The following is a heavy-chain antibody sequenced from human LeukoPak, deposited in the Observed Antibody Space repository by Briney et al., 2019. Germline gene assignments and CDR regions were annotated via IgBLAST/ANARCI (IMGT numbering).Heavy chain of an antibody. CDR3: ARSMMTTVISFDY. D-gene: IGHD4-17*01. Sequence: GGSLRLSCAASGSTFSSMNWVRQAPGKGLEWVSYISSSSSTIYYADSVKGRFTISRDNAKNSLYLQMNSLRAEDTAVYYCARSMMTTVISFDYWGQGTLVTVSS. J-gene: IGHJ4*02. CDR2: ISSSSSTI. V-gene: IGHV3-48*01. CDR1: GSTFSS.